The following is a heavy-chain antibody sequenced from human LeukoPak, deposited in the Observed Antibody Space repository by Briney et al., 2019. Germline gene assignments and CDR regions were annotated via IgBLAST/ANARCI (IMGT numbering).Heavy chain of an antibody. Sequence: ASVKVSCKASGYTFTNYDIMWVRQATGQGPEWMGWMDSNSGNTGYAQKFQGRVTMTRDTSINTAYMELHSLTSEDTAVYYCARGRGGTVVRGYLDYWGQGTLVTVSS. V-gene: IGHV1-8*01. CDR3: ARGRGGTVVRGYLDY. CDR1: GYTFTNYD. J-gene: IGHJ4*02. D-gene: IGHD3-10*01. CDR2: MDSNSGNT.